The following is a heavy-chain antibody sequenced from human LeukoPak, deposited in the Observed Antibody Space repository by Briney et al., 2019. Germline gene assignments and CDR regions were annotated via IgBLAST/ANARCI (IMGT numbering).Heavy chain of an antibody. CDR2: IEQDGSEK. V-gene: IGHV3-7*01. Sequence: GGSLRLSCAASGFTFTSYWMNWVRQAPGMGLKWVANIEQDGSEKYYVDSVKGRFTISRDNAKNSLYLQMNSLRAEDTAVYYCARDPDRDGVDYWGQGTLVTVSS. CDR1: GFTFTSYW. CDR3: ARDPDRDGVDY. D-gene: IGHD1-14*01. J-gene: IGHJ4*02.